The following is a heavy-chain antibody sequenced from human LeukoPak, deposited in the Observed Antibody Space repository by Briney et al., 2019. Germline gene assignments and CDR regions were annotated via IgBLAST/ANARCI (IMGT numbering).Heavy chain of an antibody. J-gene: IGHJ5*02. CDR1: GFTFSSYA. Sequence: GGSLGLSCAASGFTFSSYAMSWVRQAPGKGLEWVSAISGSGGSTYYADSVKGRFTISRDNSKNTLYLQMNSLRAEDTAVYYCAKEAYSSSWYLAITRRHNWFDPWGQGTLVTVSS. D-gene: IGHD6-13*01. CDR2: ISGSGGST. V-gene: IGHV3-23*01. CDR3: AKEAYSSSWYLAITRRHNWFDP.